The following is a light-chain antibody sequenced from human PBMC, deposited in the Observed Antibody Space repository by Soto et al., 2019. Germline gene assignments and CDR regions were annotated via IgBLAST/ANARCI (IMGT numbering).Light chain of an antibody. CDR1: QSIGSW. CDR3: QQYNSYWM. CDR2: KAS. J-gene: IGKJ1*01. Sequence: DTQMTQSPSTLSASVGDRVTITCRASQSIGSWLAWYQQKPGKAPKLLIYKASSLESGVPSRFSGSGSGTEFTLTISSLQPDDFATYYCQQYNSYWMFGQGTKVDIK. V-gene: IGKV1-5*03.